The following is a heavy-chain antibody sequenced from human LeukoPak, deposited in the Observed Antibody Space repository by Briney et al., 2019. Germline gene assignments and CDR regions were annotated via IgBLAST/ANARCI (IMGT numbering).Heavy chain of an antibody. Sequence: SETLSLTCTVSGVSISSYYWSWIRQPPGKGLEWIGYIYYSGSTNYNPSLKSRVTISVDTSKNQFSLKLSSVTAADTAVYYCARLQYSSSSANFDYWGQGTLVTVSS. V-gene: IGHV4-59*01. CDR3: ARLQYSSSSANFDY. CDR2: IYYSGST. CDR1: GVSISSYY. J-gene: IGHJ4*02. D-gene: IGHD6-6*01.